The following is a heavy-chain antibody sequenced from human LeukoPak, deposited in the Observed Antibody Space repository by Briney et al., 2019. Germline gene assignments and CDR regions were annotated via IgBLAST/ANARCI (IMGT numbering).Heavy chain of an antibody. CDR1: GGSFSGYY. J-gene: IGHJ6*03. CDR2: INHSGST. D-gene: IGHD2-21*01. CDR3: ARCGGEKAYYYYMDV. Sequence: SETLSLTCAVYGGSFSGYYWSWIRQPPGKGLEWIGEINHSGSTNYNPSLKSRVTISVDTSKNQFSLKLSSVTAADTAVYYCARCGGEKAYYYYMDVWGKGTTVTVSS. V-gene: IGHV4-34*01.